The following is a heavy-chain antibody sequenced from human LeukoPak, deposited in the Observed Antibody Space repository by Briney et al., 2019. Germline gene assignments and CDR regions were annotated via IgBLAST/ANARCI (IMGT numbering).Heavy chain of an antibody. J-gene: IGHJ4*02. CDR3: ATHSSGWYKGVDY. Sequence: GGSLRLSCAASGFTFSSYAMSWVRQGPGKGLEWVSAISGSGGNTYYADSVKGRFTISRDNSKNTLYLQMNSLRAEDTAVYYCATHSSGWYKGVDYWGQGTLVTVSS. CDR1: GFTFSSYA. D-gene: IGHD6-19*01. CDR2: ISGSGGNT. V-gene: IGHV3-23*01.